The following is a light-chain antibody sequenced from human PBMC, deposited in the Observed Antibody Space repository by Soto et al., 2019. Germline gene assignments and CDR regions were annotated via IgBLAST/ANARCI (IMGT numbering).Light chain of an antibody. CDR1: SSDVGRYNL. CDR3: CSYAGTSNYWV. CDR2: EVT. J-gene: IGLJ3*02. V-gene: IGLV2-23*02. Sequence: QSALTQPASVSGSPGQSITISCTGTSSDVGRYNLVSWYQQHPGKAPKLMIYEVTKRPSGISNRFSGSKSGNTASLTISGLQAEDEAHYYCCSYAGTSNYWVFGGGTQLTVL.